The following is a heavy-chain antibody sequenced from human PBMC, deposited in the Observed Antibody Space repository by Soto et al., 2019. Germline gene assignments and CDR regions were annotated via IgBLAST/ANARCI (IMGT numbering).Heavy chain of an antibody. V-gene: IGHV4-34*01. D-gene: IGHD3-9*01. CDR3: ARGFYYDILTGYPTGYGMDV. J-gene: IGHJ6*02. CDR1: GASFFGSS. Sequence: PNPLTLTSADYGASFFGSSWRWIRPAPGKGLEWIGEINHSGSTNYNPSLKSRVTISVDTSKNQFSLKLSSVTAADTAVYYCARGFYYDILTGYPTGYGMDVWGQGTTVT. CDR2: INHSGST.